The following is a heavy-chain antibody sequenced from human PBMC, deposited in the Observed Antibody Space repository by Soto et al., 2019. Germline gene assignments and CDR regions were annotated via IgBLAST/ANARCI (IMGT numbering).Heavy chain of an antibody. D-gene: IGHD2-15*01. V-gene: IGHV3-48*01. CDR2: ISSSTSTI. J-gene: IGHJ4*02. CDR3: ATDKGRSPLDY. CDR1: GFTFSSYS. Sequence: EVQLVESGGGLVQPGGSLRLSCAASGFTFSSYSMNWVRQAPGKGLAWVSYISSSTSTIYYADSVKGRFTISRDNAKNSLYLQMNSLRAEDTAVYYCATDKGRSPLDYWGQGTLVTVSS.